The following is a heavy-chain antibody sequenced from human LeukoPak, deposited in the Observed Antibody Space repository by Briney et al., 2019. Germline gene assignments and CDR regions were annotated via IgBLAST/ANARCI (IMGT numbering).Heavy chain of an antibody. J-gene: IGHJ5*02. Sequence: GGSLRLSCAASGFTFSSYSMNWVRQAPGKGLEWVSYISSSSSTIYYADSVKGRFTISRDNAKNSLYLQMNSLRAEDTAVYYCARSLGDGSGNNWFDPWGQGTLVTVSS. CDR3: ARSLGDGSGNNWFDP. V-gene: IGHV3-48*01. CDR1: GFTFSSYS. D-gene: IGHD3-22*01. CDR2: ISSSSSTI.